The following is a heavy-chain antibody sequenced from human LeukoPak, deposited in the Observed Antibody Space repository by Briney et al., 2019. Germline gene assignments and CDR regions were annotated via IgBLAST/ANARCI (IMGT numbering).Heavy chain of an antibody. CDR3: ARSGGDRVEMPTIIDH. J-gene: IGHJ5*02. V-gene: IGHV4-59*01. D-gene: IGHD5-24*01. CDR2: IHYSGST. Sequence: SETLSLTCTVSGGSSWSYYRSWIRQPPGKGLEWIGYIHYSGSTKYNPSLKSRVTILVDTSKNEFSLRLSSVPAADTAVYYCARSGGDRVEMPTIIDHWGQGTLVTVSS. CDR1: GGSSWSYY.